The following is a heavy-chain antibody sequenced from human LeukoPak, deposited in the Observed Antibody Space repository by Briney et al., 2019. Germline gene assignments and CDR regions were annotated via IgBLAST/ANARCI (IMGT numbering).Heavy chain of an antibody. Sequence: ASVKVSCRASGYTFTSYGISWVRQAPGQGLEWMGWISAYNVNTNYAQKLQGRVTMTTDTSTSTAYMELRSLRSDDTAVYYCARKLDYYDSSGYYYSFDYWGQGTLVTVSS. CDR3: ARKLDYYDSSGYYYSFDY. CDR1: GYTFTSYG. D-gene: IGHD3-22*01. J-gene: IGHJ4*02. CDR2: ISAYNVNT. V-gene: IGHV1-18*01.